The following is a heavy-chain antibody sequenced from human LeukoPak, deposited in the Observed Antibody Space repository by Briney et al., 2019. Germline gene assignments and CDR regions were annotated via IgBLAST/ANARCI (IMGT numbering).Heavy chain of an antibody. V-gene: IGHV4-34*01. CDR1: GGSFSGYY. CDR2: INHSGST. Sequence: SETLSLTCAVYGGSFSGYYWSWIRQPPGKGLEWIGEINHSGSTNYNPSLKSRVTISVDTSKNQFSLKLSSVTAADTVVYYCARGLRYSSSWYDYWGQGTLVTVSS. D-gene: IGHD6-13*01. J-gene: IGHJ4*02. CDR3: ARGLRYSSSWYDY.